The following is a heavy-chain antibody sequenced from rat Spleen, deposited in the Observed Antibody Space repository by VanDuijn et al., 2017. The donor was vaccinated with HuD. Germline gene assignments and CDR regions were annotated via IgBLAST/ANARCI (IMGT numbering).Heavy chain of an antibody. CDR3: ARGEAPFDY. CDR1: GFSLTSYH. D-gene: IGHD3-1*01. J-gene: IGHJ2*01. CDR2: ISSGGST. V-gene: IGHV2-6*01. Sequence: QVQLKESGPGLVQPSQTLSLTCTVSGFSLTSYHVSWVRQPPGKGLEWIAAISSGGSTYYDSALKSRLSISRDTSTSQVFLTMNSLQTEDTATYYCARGEAPFDYWGQGVMVTVSS.